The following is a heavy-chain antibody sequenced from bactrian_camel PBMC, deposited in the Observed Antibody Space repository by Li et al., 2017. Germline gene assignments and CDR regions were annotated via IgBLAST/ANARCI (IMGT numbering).Heavy chain of an antibody. CDR3: AAPRGGGSCWIGVLARSSYGSRY. V-gene: IGHV3S1*01. CDR2: IYRGGGKT. Sequence: HVQLVESGGGSVEAGRSLKLSCAASGISASTYCMGWFRQIPGKEREAVAVIYRGGGKTVYADSVKGRFTVSQDNAKNTAYLLMNSLEPEDTAVYYCAAPRGGGSCWIGVLARSSYGSRYWGQGTQVTVS. CDR1: GISASTYC. J-gene: IGHJ4*01. D-gene: IGHD3*01.